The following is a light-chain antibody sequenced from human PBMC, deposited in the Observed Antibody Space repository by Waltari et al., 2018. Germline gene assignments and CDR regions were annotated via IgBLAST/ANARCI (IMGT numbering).Light chain of an antibody. Sequence: SYVLTQPPSVSVATGKTATITCGGNNFGTSTVHWYQRKPGQAPVLLIYYDDDRPSGIPERFSGSASGNTATLTISRVEAGDEADYYCQVWESSSEVLFGGGTKLTVL. J-gene: IGLJ2*01. V-gene: IGLV3-21*01. CDR1: NFGTST. CDR2: YDD. CDR3: QVWESSSEVL.